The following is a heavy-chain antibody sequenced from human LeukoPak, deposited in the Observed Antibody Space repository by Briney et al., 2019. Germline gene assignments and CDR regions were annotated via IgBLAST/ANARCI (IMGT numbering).Heavy chain of an antibody. CDR1: GGSISSSSYY. D-gene: IGHD3-22*01. J-gene: IGHJ4*02. V-gene: IGHV4-39*01. Sequence: SETLSLTCTVSGGSISSSSYYWGWIRQPPGKGLEWIGRIYYSGSTYYNPSLKSRVTISVDTSKNQFSLKLSSVTAADTAVYYCARHLAYHDSSGYYYSGTLDYWGQGTLVTVSS. CDR2: IYYSGST. CDR3: ARHLAYHDSSGYYYSGTLDY.